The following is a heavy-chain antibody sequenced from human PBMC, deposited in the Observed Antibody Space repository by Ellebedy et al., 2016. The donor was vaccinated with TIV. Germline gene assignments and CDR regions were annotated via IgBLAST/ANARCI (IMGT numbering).Heavy chain of an antibody. CDR2: ISSSGSTI. CDR1: GFTFSDYY. V-gene: IGHV3-11*01. D-gene: IGHD5-18*01. J-gene: IGHJ4*02. CDR3: ARTPQTAMVPGCLDY. Sequence: GGSLRLSXAASGFTFSDYYMSWIRQAPGKGLEWVSYISSSGSTIYYADSVKGRFTISRDNAKNSLYLQMNSLRAEDTAVYYCARTPQTAMVPGCLDYWGQGTLVTVSS.